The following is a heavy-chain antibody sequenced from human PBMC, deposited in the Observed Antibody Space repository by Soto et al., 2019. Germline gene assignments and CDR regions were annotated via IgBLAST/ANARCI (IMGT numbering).Heavy chain of an antibody. V-gene: IGHV1-8*01. CDR1: GYTFTSYD. CDR2: MNPNSGNT. Sequence: QVQLVQSGAEVKKPGASVKVSCKASGYTFTSYDINWVRQATGQGLEWMGWMNPNSGNTGYAQKFQGRVTMTRNTSISTAYMELSSLRSEDTAVYYCARERGASTLTFGGVIVQWGQGTLVTVSS. D-gene: IGHD3-16*02. CDR3: ARERGASTLTFGGVIVQ. J-gene: IGHJ4*02.